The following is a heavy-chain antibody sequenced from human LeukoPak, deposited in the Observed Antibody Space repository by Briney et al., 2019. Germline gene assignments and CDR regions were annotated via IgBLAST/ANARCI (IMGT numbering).Heavy chain of an antibody. V-gene: IGHV5-51*01. J-gene: IGHJ5*02. CDR1: GYSFTSYW. CDR2: IYPGDSDT. D-gene: IGHD3-10*01. Sequence: GESLKISCKGSGYSFTSYWIGWVRQMPGKGLEWMGIIYPGDSDTRYSPSFQGQVTISADKSISTAYLQWSSLKALDTAMYYCARLGRLWFGEPKGWFDPWGQGTLVTVSS. CDR3: ARLGRLWFGEPKGWFDP.